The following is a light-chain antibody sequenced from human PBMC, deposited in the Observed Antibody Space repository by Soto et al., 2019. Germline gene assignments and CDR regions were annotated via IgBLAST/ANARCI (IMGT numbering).Light chain of an antibody. J-gene: IGKJ2*01. CDR3: QQRASWPPFT. CDR2: DAS. CDR1: QDISNF. V-gene: IGKV3-11*01. Sequence: TQSPSTLSASVGDRVTITCRASQDISNFLAWYQQRPGQAPRLLIYDASNRATGIPARFSGSGSGTDFTLTIVGLEPEDFAIYYCQQRASWPPFTFGQGTKLEV.